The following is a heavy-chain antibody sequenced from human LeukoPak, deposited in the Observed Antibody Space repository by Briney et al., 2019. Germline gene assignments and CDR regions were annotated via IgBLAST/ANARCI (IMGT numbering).Heavy chain of an antibody. D-gene: IGHD3-3*01. CDR2: IYNSGST. Sequence: SETLSLTCTVSGGSISNYYWSWIRQPPGKGLEWIGYIYNSGSTNYNPSLKSRVTISVDTSKNQFSLKLISVTTADTAVYYCARNSGFLEWYPGYWGQGTLDTVSS. V-gene: IGHV4-59*01. J-gene: IGHJ4*02. CDR1: GGSISNYY. CDR3: ARNSGFLEWYPGY.